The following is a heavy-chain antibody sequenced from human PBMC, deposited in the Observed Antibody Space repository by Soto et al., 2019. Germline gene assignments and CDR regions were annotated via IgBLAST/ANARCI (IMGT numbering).Heavy chain of an antibody. CDR3: ARHMVRGGIITHFAFDR. CDR2: IYYSGST. V-gene: IGHV4-59*08. Sequence: SETLSLTCTVSGGSISSYYWSWIRQPPGKGLEWIGYIYYSGSTNYNPSLKSRVTISVDTSKNQFSLKLSSVTAADTAVYYCARHMVRGGIITHFAFDRWGQGTMVIVAS. CDR1: GGSISSYY. J-gene: IGHJ3*02. D-gene: IGHD3-10*01.